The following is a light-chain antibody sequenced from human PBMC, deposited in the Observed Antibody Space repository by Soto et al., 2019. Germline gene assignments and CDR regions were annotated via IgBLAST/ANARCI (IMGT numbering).Light chain of an antibody. CDR2: RAS. Sequence: IVMTQSPATLSVSPGERATLSCRASQTIYNNIAWYQHRPGQAPRLLIYRASTRATGVPARFSGSGFETEYTLTISSLQSEDFAIYSCLQYHNLWAFGQGTKVEIK. CDR3: LQYHNLWA. J-gene: IGKJ1*01. CDR1: QTIYNN. V-gene: IGKV3-15*01.